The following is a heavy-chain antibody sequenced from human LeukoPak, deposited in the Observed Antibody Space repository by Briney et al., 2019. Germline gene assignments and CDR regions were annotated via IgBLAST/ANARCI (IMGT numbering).Heavy chain of an antibody. Sequence: GGSLRLSCAASGFTFSNFAMSWVRQAPGKGLEWVSAMSGSGGNTYYADSVKGRFTISRDNSKNTLYLQMNSLRAADTAVYYCASMAETYYYGSGNYYPDYWGQGTLVTVSS. J-gene: IGHJ4*02. CDR1: GFTFSNFA. V-gene: IGHV3-23*01. CDR2: MSGSGGNT. D-gene: IGHD3-10*01. CDR3: ASMAETYYYGSGNYYPDY.